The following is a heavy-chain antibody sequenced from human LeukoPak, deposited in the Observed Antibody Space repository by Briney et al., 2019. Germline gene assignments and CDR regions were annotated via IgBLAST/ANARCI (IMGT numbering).Heavy chain of an antibody. V-gene: IGHV3-11*04. CDR1: GFTFSDYY. D-gene: IGHD2-15*01. CDR2: ISSSGSTI. CDR3: VRDRCSGGSCYSRSPWFDP. J-gene: IGHJ5*02. Sequence: GGSLRLSCAASGFTFSDYYMSWIRQAPGKGLEWVSYISSSGSTIYYADSVKGRFTISRDNAKNSLYLQMNSLRAEDTAVYYCVRDRCSGGSCYSRSPWFDPWGQGTLVTVSS.